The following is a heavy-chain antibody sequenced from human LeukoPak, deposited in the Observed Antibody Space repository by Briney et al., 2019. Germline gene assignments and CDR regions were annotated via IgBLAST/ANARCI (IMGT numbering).Heavy chain of an antibody. CDR2: INSGGSST. CDR3: ARGAQILRYFDWLSSFDY. Sequence: GGSLRLSCAASGFTFSSYWMHWLRQAPGKGLLWVSRINSGGSSTNYADTVKGRITISRDNTKITLYLQMDSLGAEDTYVYDCARGAQILRYFDWLSSFDYWGQGTLVTVSS. J-gene: IGHJ4*02. V-gene: IGHV3-74*01. D-gene: IGHD3-9*01. CDR1: GFTFSSYW.